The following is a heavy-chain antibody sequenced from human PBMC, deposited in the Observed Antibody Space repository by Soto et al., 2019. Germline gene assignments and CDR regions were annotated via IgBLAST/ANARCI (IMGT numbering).Heavy chain of an antibody. J-gene: IGHJ5*02. CDR2: ISGSGGST. CDR3: AKEGFLGDYYDGIGDYGWRWFDP. Sequence: GGSLRLSCAASGFTFSSYAMSWVRQAPGKGLEWVSAISGSGGSTYYADSVKGRFTISRDNSKNTLYLQMNSLRAEDTAVYYFAKEGFLGDYYDGIGDYGWRWFDPWGQGTLVTVSS. V-gene: IGHV3-23*01. CDR1: GFTFSSYA. D-gene: IGHD3-22*01.